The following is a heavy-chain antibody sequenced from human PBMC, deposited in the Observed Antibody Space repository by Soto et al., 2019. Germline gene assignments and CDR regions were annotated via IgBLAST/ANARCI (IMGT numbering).Heavy chain of an antibody. CDR1: GFTFSSYW. Sequence: GGSLRLSCAASGFTFSSYWMHWVRQAPGKGLVWVSRINSDGSSTSYADSVKGRFTISRDNAKNTLYLQMNSLRAEDTAVYYCASTGCCSSAGWFDPWGQGTLVTVSS. J-gene: IGHJ5*02. V-gene: IGHV3-74*01. CDR2: INSDGSST. CDR3: ASTGCCSSAGWFDP. D-gene: IGHD2-15*01.